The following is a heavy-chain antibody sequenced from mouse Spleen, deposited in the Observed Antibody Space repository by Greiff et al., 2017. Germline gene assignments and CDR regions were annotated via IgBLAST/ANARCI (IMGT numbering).Heavy chain of an antibody. CDR1: GFTFSSYT. Sequence: EVHLVESGGGLVKPGGSLKLSCAASGFTFSSYTMSWVRQTPEKRLEWVATISSGGSYTYYPDSVKGRFTISRDNAKNTLYLQMSSLKSEDTAMYYCERHEGNYYAMDYWGQGTSVTVSS. V-gene: IGHV5-6-4*01. J-gene: IGHJ4*01. CDR2: ISSGGSYT. CDR3: ERHEGNYYAMDY.